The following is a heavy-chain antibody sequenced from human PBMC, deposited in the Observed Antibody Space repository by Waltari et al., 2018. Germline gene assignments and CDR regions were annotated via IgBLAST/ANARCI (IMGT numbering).Heavy chain of an antibody. V-gene: IGHV1-46*01. CDR1: GYTFPSYY. Sequence: QDLLVPSGAEVKKPGASVKVSCKASGYTFPSYYMHWVRLAPGQGLEWMGMVNPSDDSTNFAQKCQGRLTMTMETSTSTVFMELTSLRSDDTGVYYWARARDDYWGNWFDPWGQGALVTVSS. CDR3: ARARDDYWGNWFDP. J-gene: IGHJ5*02. D-gene: IGHD3-16*01. CDR2: VNPSDDST.